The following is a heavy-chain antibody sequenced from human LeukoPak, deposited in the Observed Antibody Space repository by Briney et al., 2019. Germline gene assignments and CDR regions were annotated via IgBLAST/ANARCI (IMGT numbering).Heavy chain of an antibody. CDR2: INPNSGGT. V-gene: IGHV1-2*02. CDR1: GYTFTGYY. J-gene: IGHJ4*02. Sequence: ASVEVSCKASGYTFTGYYMHWVRQAPGQGLEWMGWINPNSGGTNYAQKFQGRVTMTRDTSISTAYMELSRLRSDDTAVYYCAESGIAAAGSLDYWGQGTLVTVSS. CDR3: AESGIAAAGSLDY. D-gene: IGHD6-13*01.